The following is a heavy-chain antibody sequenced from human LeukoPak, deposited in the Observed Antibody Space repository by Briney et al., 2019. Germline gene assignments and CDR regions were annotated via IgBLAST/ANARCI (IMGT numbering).Heavy chain of an antibody. D-gene: IGHD5-18*01. J-gene: IGHJ4*02. V-gene: IGHV3-21*01. Sequence: PGGSLRLSCAASGFNFNTYTMNWVRQAPGKGLEWVSSISSDSSYIYYADAVHGRFTVSRDNAKYSLYLQMNSLRAEDTAVYYCARDGSGYGPYFDYWGQGTLVTVSS. CDR1: GFNFNTYT. CDR3: ARDGSGYGPYFDY. CDR2: ISSDSSYI.